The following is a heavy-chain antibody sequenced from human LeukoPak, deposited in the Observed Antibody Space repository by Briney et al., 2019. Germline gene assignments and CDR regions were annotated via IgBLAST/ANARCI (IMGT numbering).Heavy chain of an antibody. CDR3: GRDPDYGDPY. J-gene: IGHJ4*02. Sequence: PGGPLRLSCSASGFSFSDFYMSWFRLSPEKGLEWIAYITSSGTTTEYADSVKGRFTISRVNAKNSLYLQMNSLRPEDTAIYYCGRDPDYGDPYWGQGTLVTVSS. V-gene: IGHV3-11*01. CDR2: ITSSGTTT. D-gene: IGHD4/OR15-4a*01. CDR1: GFSFSDFY.